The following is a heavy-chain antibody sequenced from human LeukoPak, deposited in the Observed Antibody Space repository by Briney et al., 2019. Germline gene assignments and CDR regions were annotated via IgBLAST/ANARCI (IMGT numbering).Heavy chain of an antibody. J-gene: IGHJ6*02. D-gene: IGHD2-8*02. CDR3: ARLRITGGHYYQHGLDV. CDR2: IYNSGSI. CDR1: GGSISSYY. V-gene: IGHV4-59*08. Sequence: SETLSLTGTVSGGSISSYYWSWIRQPPGKGLEWIGYIYNSGSINYNPSLKSRVTTSVDTSKKQFSLKLSSVTAADTAIYYCARLRITGGHYYQHGLDVWGQGTTVTVSS.